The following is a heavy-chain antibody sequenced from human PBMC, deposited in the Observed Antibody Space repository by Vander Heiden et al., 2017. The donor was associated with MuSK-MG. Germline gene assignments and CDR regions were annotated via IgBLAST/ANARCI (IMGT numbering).Heavy chain of an antibody. Sequence: EVQLLESGGGLVQPGGSLRLSCAVSGFTFNSYAMGWVRPAPGKGLEWGSGISGSGGSTYYADSVKDRFTISRDNSKSTLFLQMNSLRDEDTAVYYGAKGSSGWPYLDYWGQGTLVTVSS. CDR3: AKGSSGWPYLDY. D-gene: IGHD6-19*01. CDR2: ISGSGGST. CDR1: GFTFNSYA. J-gene: IGHJ4*02. V-gene: IGHV3-23*01.